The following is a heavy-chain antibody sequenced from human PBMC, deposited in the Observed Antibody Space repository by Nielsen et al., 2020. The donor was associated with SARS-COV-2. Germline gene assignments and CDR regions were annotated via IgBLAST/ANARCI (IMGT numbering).Heavy chain of an antibody. D-gene: IGHD3-10*02. J-gene: IGHJ4*02. Sequence: ASVKVSCKASGYTFTTYDLNWVRQATGQGLEWMGWMNPNSGNTGYAQKFQGRVTMTRNTSISTAYMELSSLRSEDTAVYYCARDLMVGESSDYWGQGTLVTVSS. CDR3: ARDLMVGESSDY. CDR2: MNPNSGNT. V-gene: IGHV1-8*01. CDR1: GYTFTTYD.